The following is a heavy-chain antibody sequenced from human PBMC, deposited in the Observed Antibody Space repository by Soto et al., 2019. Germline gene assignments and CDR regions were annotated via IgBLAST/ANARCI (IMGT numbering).Heavy chain of an antibody. J-gene: IGHJ4*02. CDR1: GGSISSSNW. Sequence: TLSLTCAVSGGSISSSNWWSWVRQPPGKGLEWIGEIYHSGSTNNNPSLKSRVTISEDKSKNQFSLRLSSVTAADTAVYYCARALGAMVRGVGRAYYFDYWGQGTLVTVSS. CDR3: ARALGAMVRGVGRAYYFDY. V-gene: IGHV4-4*02. CDR2: IYHSGST. D-gene: IGHD3-10*01.